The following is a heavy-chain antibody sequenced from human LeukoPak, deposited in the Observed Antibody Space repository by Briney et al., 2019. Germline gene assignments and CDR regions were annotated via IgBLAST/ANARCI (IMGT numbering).Heavy chain of an antibody. CDR3: ARSWAGVDSDFWSGNNWFDP. D-gene: IGHD3-3*01. CDR2: INPNSGGT. V-gene: IGHV1-2*02. Sequence: ASVKVSCKASGYTFTGYYMHWVRQAPGQGLEWMGWINPNSGGTNYAQKFQGRVTMTRDTSISTAYMELSRLRSDDTAVYYCARSWAGVDSDFWSGNNWFDPWGQGTLVTVSS. J-gene: IGHJ5*02. CDR1: GYTFTGYY.